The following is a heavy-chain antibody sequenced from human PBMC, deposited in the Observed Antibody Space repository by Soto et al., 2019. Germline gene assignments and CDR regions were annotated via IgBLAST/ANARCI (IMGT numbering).Heavy chain of an antibody. CDR2: IYYSGST. J-gene: IGHJ4*03. D-gene: IGHD3-22*01. CDR1: GGSISSGDYY. CDR3: ARAPDFFVSGLLPLFDY. V-gene: IGHV4-30-4*01. Sequence: SETLSLTCTVSGGSISSGDYYWSWIRQPPGKGLEWIGYIYYSGSTYYNPCPKSRVTISVDTSKNQFSLKLSSVTAADTAVYYFARAPDFFVSGLLPLFDYWGQGTLVTVSS.